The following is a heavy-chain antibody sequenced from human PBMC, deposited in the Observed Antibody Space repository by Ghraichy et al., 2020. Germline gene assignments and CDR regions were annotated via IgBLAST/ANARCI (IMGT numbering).Heavy chain of an antibody. V-gene: IGHV3-49*04. CDR3: TRDKTVIAVAGTLLNDY. J-gene: IGHJ4*02. Sequence: GESLNISCTASGFTFGDYAMSWVRQAPGKGLEWVGFIRSKAYGGTTEYAASVKGRFTISRDDSKSIAYLQMNSLKTEDTAVYYCTRDKTVIAVAGTLLNDYWGQGTLVTVSS. D-gene: IGHD6-19*01. CDR1: GFTFGDYA. CDR2: IRSKAYGGTT.